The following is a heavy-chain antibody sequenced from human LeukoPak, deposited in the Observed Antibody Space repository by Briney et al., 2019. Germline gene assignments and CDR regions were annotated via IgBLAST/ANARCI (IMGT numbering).Heavy chain of an antibody. Sequence: PGGSLRLSCTASGFTFGDYAMSWVRQAPGKGLEWVGFIRSKAYGGTTKYAASVKGRFTISRDDSKSIAYQQMNSLKTEDTAVYYCTRDLEGYYYDSSGYYIKFDYWGQGTLVTVSS. CDR3: TRDLEGYYYDSSGYYIKFDY. CDR2: IRSKAYGGTT. D-gene: IGHD3-22*01. V-gene: IGHV3-49*04. CDR1: GFTFGDYA. J-gene: IGHJ4*02.